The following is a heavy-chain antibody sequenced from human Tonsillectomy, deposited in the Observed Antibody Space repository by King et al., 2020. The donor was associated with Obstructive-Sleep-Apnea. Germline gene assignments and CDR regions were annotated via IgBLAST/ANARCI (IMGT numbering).Heavy chain of an antibody. CDR1: GDSVSSNSAA. D-gene: IGHD3-22*01. Sequence: VQLQQSGPGLVKPSQTLSLTCAISGDSVSSNSAAWNWIRQSPSRGLEWLGRTYYRSKWYNDYAVSVKSRITINPDTSKNQFSLQLNSVTTEDTAVYCCARTPDSSGPGAFVIWGQGTMVTVSS. J-gene: IGHJ3*02. CDR2: TYYRSKWYN. CDR3: ARTPDSSGPGAFVI. V-gene: IGHV6-1*01.